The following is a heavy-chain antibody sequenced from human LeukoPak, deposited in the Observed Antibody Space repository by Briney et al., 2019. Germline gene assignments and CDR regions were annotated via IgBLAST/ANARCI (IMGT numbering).Heavy chain of an antibody. V-gene: IGHV4-59*01. Sequence: SETLSLTCTVSGGSISSYYWSWIRQPPGKGLEWIGYIYYSGSTNYNPSLKSRVTISIDTSKNQFSLKLSSVTAADTAVYYCARYGDGHAFDIWGQGTMVTVSS. D-gene: IGHD5-18*01. CDR3: ARYGDGHAFDI. CDR2: IYYSGST. J-gene: IGHJ3*02. CDR1: GGSISSYY.